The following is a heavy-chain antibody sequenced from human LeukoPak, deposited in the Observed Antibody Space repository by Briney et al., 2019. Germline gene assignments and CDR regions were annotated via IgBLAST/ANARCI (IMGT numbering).Heavy chain of an antibody. Sequence: GGSLRLSCSASGFTFSSYAMHWVRQAPGKGLEHVSAISSNGGSTYYADSVKGRFTISRDNSKNTLYLQMSSLRAEDTAVYYCVKAHSSSWYGVYFDYWGQGTLVTVSS. CDR3: VKAHSSSWYGVYFDY. D-gene: IGHD6-13*01. CDR2: ISSNGGST. CDR1: GFTFSSYA. V-gene: IGHV3-64D*06. J-gene: IGHJ4*02.